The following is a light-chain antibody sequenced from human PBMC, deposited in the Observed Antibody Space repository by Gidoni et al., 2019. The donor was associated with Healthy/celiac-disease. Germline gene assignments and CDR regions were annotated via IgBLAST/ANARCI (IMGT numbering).Light chain of an antibody. J-gene: IGKJ2*01. CDR2: KAS. V-gene: IGKV1-5*03. Sequence: DIQMTQSLSTLSASVGDRVTITCRASQSISSWLAWYQQKPGKAPKLLIYKASSLESGVPSRFSGSGSGTEFTLTISSLQPDDFATYYCQQYNSYPYTFGQXTKLEIK. CDR3: QQYNSYPYT. CDR1: QSISSW.